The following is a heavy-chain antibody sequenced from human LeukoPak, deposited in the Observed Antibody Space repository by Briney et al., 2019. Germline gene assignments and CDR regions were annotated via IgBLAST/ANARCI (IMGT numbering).Heavy chain of an antibody. Sequence: SDTLSLTCTVSGRSISSYYWTWIRQPPGKGLEWIGYIYQCGSPDYNPSLKSRVTISLDTSKNQFSLKLNSVTAADTAVYYCAGRRYGSGSYYSPWGQGTLVTVSS. D-gene: IGHD3-10*01. CDR1: GRSISSYY. CDR2: IYQCGSP. V-gene: IGHV4-59*07. CDR3: AGRRYGSGSYYSP. J-gene: IGHJ5*02.